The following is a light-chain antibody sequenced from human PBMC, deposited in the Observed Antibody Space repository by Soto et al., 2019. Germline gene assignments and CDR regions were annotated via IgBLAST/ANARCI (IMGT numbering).Light chain of an antibody. J-gene: IGKJ1*01. CDR1: QSISSW. Sequence: DIQMTQSPSSLSASVGDRVTITCRASQSISSWLAWYQQKPGRAPKLLIYKASSLESGVPSRFSGSGSGTEFTLTISSLQPDDFVTYYCQQYNSQWTFGQGTKVDIK. CDR3: QQYNSQWT. CDR2: KAS. V-gene: IGKV1-5*03.